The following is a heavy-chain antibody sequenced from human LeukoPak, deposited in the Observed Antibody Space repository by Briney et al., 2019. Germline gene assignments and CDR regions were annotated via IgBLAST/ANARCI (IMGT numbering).Heavy chain of an antibody. CDR2: ISGSRT. V-gene: IGHV3-23*01. D-gene: IGHD1-1*01. CDR1: GFTLNSYG. J-gene: IGHJ4*02. CDR3: SKDLRIGTLGYFDY. Sequence: GGSLRLSCAASGFTLNSYGMSWVRQAPGKGLEGVSSISGSRTYYADSVKGRFTISKDNSKNTLYLQMSSLRAEDTAVYYCSKDLRIGTLGYFDYWGQGTLVSVSS.